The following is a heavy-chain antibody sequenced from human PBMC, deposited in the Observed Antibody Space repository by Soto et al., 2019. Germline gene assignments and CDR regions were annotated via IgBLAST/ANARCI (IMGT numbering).Heavy chain of an antibody. CDR1: GVFFSSYT. D-gene: IGHD6-19*01. CDR2: FSATSENT. CDR3: AKARDQQWVRLPFDY. V-gene: IGHV3-23*01. Sequence: EVQLLESGGGLVQPGGSLRLSWVGSGVFFSSYTMTWVRQAPGKGLEWVSSFSATSENTYYADSVRGRFTISRDNSKNTLFLQMNSLTAEDTAMYYCAKARDQQWVRLPFDYWGQGILVIVSS. J-gene: IGHJ4*02.